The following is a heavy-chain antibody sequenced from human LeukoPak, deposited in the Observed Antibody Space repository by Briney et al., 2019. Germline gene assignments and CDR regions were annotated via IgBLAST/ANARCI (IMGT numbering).Heavy chain of an antibody. CDR1: GFTFSNYA. V-gene: IGHV3-23*01. CDR3: SKDRGGTLGDYFDF. CDR2: IGGSGATT. D-gene: IGHD3-10*01. Sequence: DGSLTLSCAASGFTFSNYAMSWVRQAPGKGLEWVSAIGGSGATTHYADSVKGRFTIARDNSKNTLYLQMNSLRAEDTAVYYCSKDRGGTLGDYFDFWGQGTLVTVSS. J-gene: IGHJ4*02.